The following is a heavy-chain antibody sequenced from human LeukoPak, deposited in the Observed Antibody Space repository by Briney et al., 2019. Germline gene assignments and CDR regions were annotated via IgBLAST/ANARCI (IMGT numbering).Heavy chain of an antibody. V-gene: IGHV1-69*04. CDR2: IIPILGIA. Sequence: GASVKVSCKASGGTFSSYAISWVRQAPGQGLEWMGRIIPILGIANYAQKFQGRVTITADKSTSTAYMELSSLRSEDTAVYYCARESVVVTTRQAFDIWGQGTMVTVSS. J-gene: IGHJ3*02. CDR1: GGTFSSYA. D-gene: IGHD3-22*01. CDR3: ARESVVVTTRQAFDI.